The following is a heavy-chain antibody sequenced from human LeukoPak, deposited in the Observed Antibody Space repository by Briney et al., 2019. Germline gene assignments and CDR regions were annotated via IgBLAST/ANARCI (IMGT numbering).Heavy chain of an antibody. CDR2: ITTKASNYAT. J-gene: IGHJ4*02. D-gene: IGHD6-19*01. CDR1: GFTFSGSD. CDR3: TTYRSGHY. Sequence: GGSLRLSCEASGFTFSGSDIHWVRQASGKGLEWVGRITTKASNYATAYGASVKGRFTISRDDSENTAYSQMNSLKTEGTAVYYCTTYRSGHYWGQGTLVTVSS. V-gene: IGHV3-73*01.